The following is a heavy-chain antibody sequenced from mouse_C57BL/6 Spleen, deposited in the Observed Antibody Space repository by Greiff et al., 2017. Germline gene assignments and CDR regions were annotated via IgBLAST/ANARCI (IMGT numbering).Heavy chain of an antibody. CDR3: AMTIGYSYAMDY. CDR1: GYTFTDYY. D-gene: IGHD2-3*01. Sequence: EVQLQQSGPELVKPGASVKISCKASGYTFTDYYMNWVKQSHGKSLEWIGDINPNNDGTSYNQKFKGKATLTVAKSSSTAYMELRSLTSEDSAVYYCAMTIGYSYAMDYWGQGTSVTVSS. V-gene: IGHV1-26*01. J-gene: IGHJ4*01. CDR2: INPNNDGT.